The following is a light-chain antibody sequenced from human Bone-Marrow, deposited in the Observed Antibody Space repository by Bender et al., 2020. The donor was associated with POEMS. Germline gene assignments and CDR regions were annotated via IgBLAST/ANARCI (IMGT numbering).Light chain of an antibody. J-gene: IGLJ2*01. CDR1: ILAKKY. V-gene: IGLV3-27*01. CDR2: KDS. Sequence: VLPPPPSVSVSPGQTAKIPCSGDILAKKYTRWFHQKPGQAPVLVIYKDSERPSGIPERFSGSSSGTTVTLTIRGAQVEDDGDYYCYSAADNKGVFGGGTKLTVL. CDR3: YSAADNKGV.